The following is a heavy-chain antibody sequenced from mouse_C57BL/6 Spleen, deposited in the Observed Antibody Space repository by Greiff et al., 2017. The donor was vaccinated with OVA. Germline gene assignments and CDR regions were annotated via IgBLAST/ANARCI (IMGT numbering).Heavy chain of an antibody. CDR1: GYTFTNYW. J-gene: IGHJ4*01. D-gene: IGHD2-1*01. Sequence: VMLVESGAELVRPGTSVKMSCKASGYTFTNYWIGWAKQRPGHGLEWIGDIYPGGGYTNYNEKFKGKATLTADKSSSTAYMQFSSLTSEDSAIYYCARSYGNYVGDYWGQGTSVTVSS. CDR2: IYPGGGYT. V-gene: IGHV1-63*01. CDR3: ARSYGNYVGDY.